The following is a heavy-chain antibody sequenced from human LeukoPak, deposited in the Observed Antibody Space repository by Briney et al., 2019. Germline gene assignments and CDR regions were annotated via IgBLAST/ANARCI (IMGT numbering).Heavy chain of an antibody. CDR2: IYYSGST. CDR1: GGSISSYY. CDR3: ARRRIITSQNIAQGEAFDT. V-gene: IGHV4-59*08. D-gene: IGHD1-14*01. J-gene: IGHJ3*02. Sequence: SETLSLTCTVSGGSISSYYWSWIRQPPGKGLEWIGYIYYSGSTNYNPSLKSRVTISVDTSKNQFSLKLSSVTAADTAVYYCARRRIITSQNIAQGEAFDTWGQGTMVTVSS.